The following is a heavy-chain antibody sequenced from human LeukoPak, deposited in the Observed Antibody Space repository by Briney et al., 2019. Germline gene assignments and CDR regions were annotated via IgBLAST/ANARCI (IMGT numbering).Heavy chain of an antibody. V-gene: IGHV3-30*03. CDR3: ARSSSSRSAYFDY. D-gene: IGHD2-2*01. Sequence: PGGSLRLSCAASGFTFSSYSMNWVRQAPGKGPEWVAVISYDGNNKYYADSMKGRFTISRDSSKDTLYLQMNSLRPEDTALYYCARSSSSRSAYFDYWGQGTLVTVSS. J-gene: IGHJ4*02. CDR2: ISYDGNNK. CDR1: GFTFSSYS.